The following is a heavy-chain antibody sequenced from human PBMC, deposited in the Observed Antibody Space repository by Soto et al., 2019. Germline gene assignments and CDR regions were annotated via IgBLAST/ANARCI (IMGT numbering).Heavy chain of an antibody. J-gene: IGHJ4*02. CDR3: AREAYGGTPDY. Sequence: QVQLVESGGGVVQPGRSLRLSCAASGFTFSSYAMHWVRQAPGKGLEWVAVISYDGSNKYYADSVKGRFTISRDNSKNTLYRQMNSLRAEDTAVYYCAREAYGGTPDYWGQGTLVTVSS. CDR1: GFTFSSYA. CDR2: ISYDGSNK. V-gene: IGHV3-30-3*01. D-gene: IGHD4-17*01.